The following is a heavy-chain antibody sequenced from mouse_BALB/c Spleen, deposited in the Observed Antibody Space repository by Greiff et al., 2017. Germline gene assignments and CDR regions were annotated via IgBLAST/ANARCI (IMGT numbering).Heavy chain of an antibody. D-gene: IGHD2-14*01. V-gene: IGHV5-9-3*01. CDR2: ISSGGSYT. CDR1: GFTFSSYA. CDR3: AREEVRPVFDY. J-gene: IGHJ2*01. Sequence: EVQRVESGGGLVKPGGSLKLSCAASGFTFSSYAMSWVRQTPEKRLEWVATISSGGSYTYYPDSVKGRFTISSDNDKNTLYLQMSSLRSEDTAVYYCAREEVRPVFDYWGQGTTVTVSS.